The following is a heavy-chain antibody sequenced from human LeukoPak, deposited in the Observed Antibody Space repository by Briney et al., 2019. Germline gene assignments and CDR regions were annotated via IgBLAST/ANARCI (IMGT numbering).Heavy chain of an antibody. D-gene: IGHD1-26*01. J-gene: IGHJ3*02. Sequence: SETLSLTCTVSGGSISSYYWSWIRQPPGKGLEWIGYIYYSGSTSYNPSLKSRVTISVDTSKNQFSLKLSSVTAADTAVYYCARSLKLPDAFDIWGQGTMVTVSS. CDR2: IYYSGST. CDR1: GGSISSYY. CDR3: ARSLKLPDAFDI. V-gene: IGHV4-59*01.